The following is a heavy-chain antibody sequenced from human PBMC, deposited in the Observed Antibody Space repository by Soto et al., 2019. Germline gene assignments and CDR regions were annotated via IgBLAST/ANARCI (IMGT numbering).Heavy chain of an antibody. J-gene: IGHJ4*02. CDR2: ISGSGGST. D-gene: IGHD5-12*01. CDR1: GFTFSSYA. CDR3: VRDRGYTGYDLQY. Sequence: EVQLLESGGGLVQPGGSLRLSCAASGFTFSSYAMSWVRQAPGKGLEWVSAISGSGGSTYYADSVKGRFTISRDNSKNTLYLQMNSLRAEDTAVYYCVRDRGYTGYDLQYWGQGALVAVSS. V-gene: IGHV3-23*01.